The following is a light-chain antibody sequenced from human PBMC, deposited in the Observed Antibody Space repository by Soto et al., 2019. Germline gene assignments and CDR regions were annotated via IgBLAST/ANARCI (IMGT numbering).Light chain of an antibody. CDR1: QSLTNSF. CDR2: DTS. V-gene: IGKV3-20*01. Sequence: EIVLTQSPGTLSLSPVERATLSCRASQSLTNSFIAWYQQRPGQAPRLLIYDTSSRATGVPDRFSGTGSGTDFTLTISRLEPEDFAVFYCQQYGNSPITFGQGTRLEI. CDR3: QQYGNSPIT. J-gene: IGKJ5*01.